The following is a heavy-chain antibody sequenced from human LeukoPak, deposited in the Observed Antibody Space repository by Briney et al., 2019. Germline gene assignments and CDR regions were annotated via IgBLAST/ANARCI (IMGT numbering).Heavy chain of an antibody. CDR1: GFTFSSYA. CDR2: ISGSGGST. J-gene: IGHJ4*02. Sequence: GGSLRLSCAASGFTFSSYAMSWVRQAPGKGLEWVSAISGSGGSTYYADSVKGRFTISRDNAKNSLYLQMNSLRAEDTAVYYCARDLIDSSGYYYESYYFDYWGQGTLVTVSS. D-gene: IGHD3-22*01. V-gene: IGHV3-23*01. CDR3: ARDLIDSSGYYYESYYFDY.